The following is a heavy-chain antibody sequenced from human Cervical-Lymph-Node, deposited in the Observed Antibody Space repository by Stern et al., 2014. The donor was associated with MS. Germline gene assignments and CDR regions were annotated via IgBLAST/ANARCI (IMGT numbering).Heavy chain of an antibody. D-gene: IGHD4-17*01. Sequence: VQLEESGSEVRKPGSSVRVSCKASGGTFSSYSIAWVRQAPGQGLEWMGRIMRRVDTTNYALKFQGRITMTATKATAKADRQVSSLRSDDTAVYYCAWSGYADSRSWCFDLWGRGTLVTVSS. CDR3: AWSGYADSRSWCFDL. V-gene: IGHV1-69*06. J-gene: IGHJ2*01. CDR2: IMRRVDTT. CDR1: GGTFSSYS.